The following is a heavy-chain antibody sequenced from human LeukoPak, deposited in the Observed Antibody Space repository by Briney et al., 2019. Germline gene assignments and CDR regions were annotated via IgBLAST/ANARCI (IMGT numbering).Heavy chain of an antibody. Sequence: GASVKVSCKASGYTFSGYYMHWVRQAPGQGLEWMGWINPNSGGTKYAQKFQGRVTMTRDTSISTAYMELSRLRDDTAVYCCATEVTDWGQGTLVTVSS. CDR1: GYTFSGYY. V-gene: IGHV1-2*02. J-gene: IGHJ4*02. CDR3: ATEVTD. D-gene: IGHD5-18*01. CDR2: INPNSGGT.